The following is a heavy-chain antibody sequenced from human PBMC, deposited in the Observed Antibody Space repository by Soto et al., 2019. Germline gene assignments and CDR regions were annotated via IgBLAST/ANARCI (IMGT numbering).Heavy chain of an antibody. Sequence: EVHLLESGGDLVQPGGSLRLPCAASGFSFTAYIRSGFRQAPGQGLEWVSAISVSGDKTYYADSVKGRFTISRDDAKNTLYLQLNSLRVDDTAIYYCAKGGWLDDCGQGTLVTVSS. CDR1: GFSFTAYI. V-gene: IGHV3-23*01. CDR2: ISVSGDKT. D-gene: IGHD5-12*01. J-gene: IGHJ4*02. CDR3: AKGGWLDD.